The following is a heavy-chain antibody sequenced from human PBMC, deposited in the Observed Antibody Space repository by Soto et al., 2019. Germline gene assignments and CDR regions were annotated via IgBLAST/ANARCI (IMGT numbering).Heavy chain of an antibody. CDR1: GGTFSNYG. V-gene: IGHV1-69*12. J-gene: IGHJ6*02. CDR3: AEGGSDYEGSGYYQGHV. CDR2: IVPIFGA. D-gene: IGHD3-22*01. Sequence: QVQLVQSGAEVKKPGSSVKVSCKSSGGTFSNYGFSWVRQAPGQGLECMGVIVPIFGAEHPQKFQGRVTITADESTNTVYMELRGLRSVGRAVDYGAEGGSDYEGSGYYQGHVWGQGTTVTVSS.